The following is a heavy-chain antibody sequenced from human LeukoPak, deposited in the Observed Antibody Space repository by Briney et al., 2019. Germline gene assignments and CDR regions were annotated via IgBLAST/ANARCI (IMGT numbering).Heavy chain of an antibody. CDR1: GVTFCSYS. Sequence: GGSLRLSCAPSGVTFCSYSMNWVRQAPGKGVEGVSYISSCISAIYYTDSVKSRFTISIDTAKNQLYLQMNSLRAADTAVYYCARERLYSAAFDIWGQGTLVTVSS. D-gene: IGHD2-15*01. CDR2: ISSCISAI. CDR3: ARERLYSAAFDI. V-gene: IGHV3-48*04. J-gene: IGHJ3*02.